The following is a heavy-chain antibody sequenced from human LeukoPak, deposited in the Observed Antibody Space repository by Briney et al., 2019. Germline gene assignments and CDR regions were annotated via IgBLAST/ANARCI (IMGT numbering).Heavy chain of an antibody. V-gene: IGHV1-46*01. D-gene: IGHD3-3*01. CDR1: GYTFTSYY. CDR2: INPRTGTT. Sequence: ASVKVSCKASGYTFTSYYLHWVRQAPGQGLEWMGIINPRTGTTKYAQEFQGRVTMTRDTSTSTVYMDLSSLRSEDTAVYYCARDPYDFWSGASMGNWFDPWGQGTLVTVSS. J-gene: IGHJ5*02. CDR3: ARDPYDFWSGASMGNWFDP.